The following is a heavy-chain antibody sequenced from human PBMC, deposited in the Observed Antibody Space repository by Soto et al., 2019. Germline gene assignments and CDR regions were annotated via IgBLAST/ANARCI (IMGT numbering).Heavy chain of an antibody. J-gene: IGHJ4*02. CDR2: IYFSGGT. D-gene: IGHD6-13*01. CDR1: GGSISRYY. V-gene: IGHV4-59*12. CDR3: ARESRSWYGSIWDY. Sequence: QVQLQESGPGLVKPSETLSLTCTVSGGSISRYYWSWIRQPPGKGLEWIGYIYFSGGTNYNPSLKSRVTISVDTSKNQFSLKLSSVTAADTAVYYCARESRSWYGSIWDYWGQGTLVTVSS.